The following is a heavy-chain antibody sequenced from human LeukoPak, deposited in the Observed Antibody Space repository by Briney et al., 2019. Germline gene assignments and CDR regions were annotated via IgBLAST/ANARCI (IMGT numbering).Heavy chain of an antibody. CDR2: ISSSGSTI. V-gene: IGHV3-48*03. D-gene: IGHD2-2*01. CDR3: ARDNSPQLTYMDV. CDR1: GSTFSSYE. Sequence: GGSLRLSCAASGSTFSSYEMNWVRQAPGKVLEWVSYISSSGSTIYYADSVKGRFTISRDNAKNSLYLQLNSLRAEDTAVYYCARDNSPQLTYMDVWGKGTTVTISS. J-gene: IGHJ6*03.